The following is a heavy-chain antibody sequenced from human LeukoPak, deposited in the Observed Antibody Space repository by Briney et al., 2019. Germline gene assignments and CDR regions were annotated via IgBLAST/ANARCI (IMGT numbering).Heavy chain of an antibody. CDR1: GYTLTELS. CDR2: FDPEDGET. V-gene: IGHV1-24*01. Sequence: GASVKVSCKVSGYTLTELSMHWVRQAPGKGLEWMGGFDPEDGETIYAQKFQGRVTMTEDTSTDTAYMELSSLSSEDTAVYYCATGDVMITFGGVIPFTPIIYWGQGTLVTVSS. D-gene: IGHD3-16*02. CDR3: ATGDVMITFGGVIPFTPIIY. J-gene: IGHJ4*02.